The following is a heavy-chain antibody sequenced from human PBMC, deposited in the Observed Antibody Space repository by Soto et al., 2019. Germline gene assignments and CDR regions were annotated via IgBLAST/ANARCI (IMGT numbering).Heavy chain of an antibody. CDR3: ARPPLEGLGKYAMDV. Sequence: PGESLKISCKGSGYNFNNYWISWVRQMPGKGLEWMGRIDPYDSYTNYSPSFQGHVTISVDKSISTAYLQWSSLKASDTAMYYCARPPLEGLGKYAMDVWGQGTTVTVSS. CDR2: IDPYDSYT. CDR1: GYNFNNYW. D-gene: IGHD3-22*01. V-gene: IGHV5-10-1*01. J-gene: IGHJ6*02.